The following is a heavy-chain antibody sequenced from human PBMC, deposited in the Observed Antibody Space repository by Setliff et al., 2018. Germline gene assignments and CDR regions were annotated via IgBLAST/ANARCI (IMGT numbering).Heavy chain of an antibody. D-gene: IGHD3-22*01. Sequence: SETLSLTCTVSGGSISSGSYYWSWIRQPAGKGLEWIGHIYTSGSTNYNPSLKSRVTISVDTSKNQYALKLRSVTAADTAVYYCAIEWVDYYVSGGYLLCFDYWGQGTLVTVSS. CDR3: AIEWVDYYVSGGYLLCFDY. CDR1: GGSISSGSYY. J-gene: IGHJ4*02. CDR2: IYTSGST. V-gene: IGHV4-61*09.